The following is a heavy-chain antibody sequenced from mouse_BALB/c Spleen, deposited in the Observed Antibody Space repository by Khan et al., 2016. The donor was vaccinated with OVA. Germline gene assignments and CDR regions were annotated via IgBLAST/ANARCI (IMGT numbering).Heavy chain of an antibody. V-gene: IGHV5-9*02. CDR3: TRHGGFDPYYAMDY. CDR2: INSRGSYT. Sequence: EVTLVESGGGSVKPGGSLKLSCAASGFAFSSYDMSWVRQTPEKRLEWVAIINSRGSYTYYPDSVKGRFTISRANARNTLYLQLSSLRSEDTALYYCTRHGGFDPYYAMDYWGQGTSVTVSS. J-gene: IGHJ4*01. CDR1: GFAFSSYD.